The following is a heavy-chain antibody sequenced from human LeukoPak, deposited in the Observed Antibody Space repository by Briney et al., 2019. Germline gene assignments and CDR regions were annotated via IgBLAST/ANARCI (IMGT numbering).Heavy chain of an antibody. CDR2: IIPILGIA. CDR3: ARVRAGSAADYFDY. J-gene: IGHJ4*02. CDR1: GYTFTGYY. D-gene: IGHD3-10*01. V-gene: IGHV1-69*04. Sequence: ASVKVSCKAPGYTFTGYYMHWVRQAPGQGLEWMGRIIPILGIANYAQKFQGRVTITADKSTSTAYMELSSLRSEDTAVYYCARVRAGSAADYFDYWGQGTLVTVSS.